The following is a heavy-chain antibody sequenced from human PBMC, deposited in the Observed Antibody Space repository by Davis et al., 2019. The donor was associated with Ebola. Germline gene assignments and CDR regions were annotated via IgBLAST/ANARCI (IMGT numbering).Heavy chain of an antibody. CDR2: IFYNGMT. D-gene: IGHD3-3*01. CDR3: ARHDFWSGFDY. V-gene: IGHV4-59*08. Sequence: SETLSLTCSVSGRPLNNYYWSWIRQLPGKGLEWIGYIFYNGMTSYSPSLKSRVTISVDTSQNHFSLNLKSVSVADSAVYFCARHDFWSGFDYWGQGALVTVSS. CDR1: GRPLNNYY. J-gene: IGHJ4*02.